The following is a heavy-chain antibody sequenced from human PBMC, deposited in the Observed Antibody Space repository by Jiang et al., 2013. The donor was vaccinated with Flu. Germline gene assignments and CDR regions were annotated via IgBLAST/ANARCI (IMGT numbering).Heavy chain of an antibody. CDR1: GDSVSSNGAA. CDR2: TYHRSTWYS. Sequence: TLSLTCAISGDSVSSNGAAWNWIRQSPSRGLEWLGRTYHRSTWYSDFAVSVKSRITINADTSRNQFSLQLDSVTPEDTAVYYCARTEAVATTNNGPSFDHWGQGTLVTVSS. V-gene: IGHV6-1*01. D-gene: IGHD1-1*01. CDR3: ARTEAVATTNNGPSFDH. J-gene: IGHJ4*02.